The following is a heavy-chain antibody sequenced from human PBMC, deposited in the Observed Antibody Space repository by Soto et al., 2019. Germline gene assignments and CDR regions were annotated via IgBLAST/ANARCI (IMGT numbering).Heavy chain of an antibody. J-gene: IGHJ4*02. Sequence: SETLSLTCAVYGGSFSGYYWSWIRQPPGKGLEWIGEINHSGSTNYNPSLKSRVTISVDTSKNQFSLKLSSVTAADTAVYYCARDRYGDYLKFFDYWGQGTLVTV. V-gene: IGHV4-34*01. CDR3: ARDRYGDYLKFFDY. CDR2: INHSGST. D-gene: IGHD4-17*01. CDR1: GGSFSGYY.